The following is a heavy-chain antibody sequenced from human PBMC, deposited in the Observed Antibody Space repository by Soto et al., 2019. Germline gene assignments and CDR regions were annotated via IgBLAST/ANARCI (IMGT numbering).Heavy chain of an antibody. CDR2: IYPGDSDT. CDR1: GYSFTSYW. CDR3: AMFSVAGKYYYGMDF. D-gene: IGHD6-13*01. V-gene: IGHV5-51*01. Sequence: GESLKISCKGSGYSFTSYWIGWVRQMPGKGLEWMGIIYPGDSDTRYSPSFQGQVTISADKSISTAYLQWSSLKASDTAMYYCAMFSVAGKYYYGMDFWGQGTTVTVFS. J-gene: IGHJ6*02.